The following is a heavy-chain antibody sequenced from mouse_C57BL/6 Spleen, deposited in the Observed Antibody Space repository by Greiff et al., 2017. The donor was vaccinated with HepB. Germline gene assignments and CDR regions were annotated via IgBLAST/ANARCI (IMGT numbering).Heavy chain of an antibody. CDR3: AIAYYFDY. Sequence: QVHLQQPGAELVKPGASVKLSCKASGYTFTSYWMQWVKQRPGQGLEWIGEIDPSDSYTNYNQKFKGKATLTVDTSSSTAYMQLSSLTSEDSAVYYCAIAYYFDYWGQGTTLTVSS. V-gene: IGHV1-50*01. CDR1: GYTFTSYW. CDR2: IDPSDSYT. J-gene: IGHJ2*01.